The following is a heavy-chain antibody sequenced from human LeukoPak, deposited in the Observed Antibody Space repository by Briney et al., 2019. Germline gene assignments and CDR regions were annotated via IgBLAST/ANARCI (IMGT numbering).Heavy chain of an antibody. D-gene: IGHD6-19*01. CDR1: GFTFSSYW. CDR2: IKQDGSEK. V-gene: IGHV3-7*01. Sequence: GGSLRLSCAASGFTFSSYWMSWVRQAPGKGLEWVANIKQDGSEKYYVDSVKGRFTISRDNAKNSLYLQMNSLRAEDTAVYYCARRGWYGNTRFDPWGQGTLVTVSS. J-gene: IGHJ5*02. CDR3: ARRGWYGNTRFDP.